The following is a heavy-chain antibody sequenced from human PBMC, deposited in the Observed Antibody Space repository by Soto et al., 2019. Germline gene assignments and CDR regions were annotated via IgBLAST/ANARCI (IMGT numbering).Heavy chain of an antibody. Sequence: PGGSLRLSCAASGYTFSDYYMSWIRQAPGKGQEWISYIDTSSTKIYYADSVKGRFTISRDNAKNSLYLEMNSLRDEDTAVYYCASHYDMWSGYLSPVDYWGQGTLVTVSS. J-gene: IGHJ4*02. CDR3: ASHYDMWSGYLSPVDY. CDR1: GYTFSDYY. D-gene: IGHD3-3*01. V-gene: IGHV3-11*01. CDR2: IDTSSTKI.